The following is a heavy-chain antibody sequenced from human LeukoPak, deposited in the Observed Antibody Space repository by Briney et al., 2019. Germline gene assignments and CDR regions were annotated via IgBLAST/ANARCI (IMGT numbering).Heavy chain of an antibody. CDR2: INEDGSKK. J-gene: IGHJ5*02. D-gene: IGHD6-6*01. Sequence: GGSLRLSCAASGFTFSNYWMIWVRQAPGKGLEWVANINEDGSKKYYVGSVEGRFTISRDNAKNSVFLQMNSLRAEDTAMYYCASSSYSSSSSWGQGTLVTVSS. CDR1: GFTFSNYW. V-gene: IGHV3-7*01. CDR3: ASSSYSSSSS.